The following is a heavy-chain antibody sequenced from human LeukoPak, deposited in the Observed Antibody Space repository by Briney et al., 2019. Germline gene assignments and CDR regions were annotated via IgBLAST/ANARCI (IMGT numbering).Heavy chain of an antibody. CDR1: GFTFSNYA. CDR2: ISGSGGST. V-gene: IGHV3-23*01. J-gene: IGHJ4*02. CDR3: AKDADCTSGICYTFFDY. D-gene: IGHD2-8*01. Sequence: GGSLRLSCAASGFTFSNYAMSWGRQAPGKGLEWVSAISGSGGSTYYADSVKGRFTISRDNSKNTLYLQMNSLRAEDTAVYYCAKDADCTSGICYTFFDYWGQGTLVTVSS.